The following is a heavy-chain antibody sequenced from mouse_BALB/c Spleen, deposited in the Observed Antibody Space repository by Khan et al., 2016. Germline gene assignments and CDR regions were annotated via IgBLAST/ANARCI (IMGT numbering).Heavy chain of an antibody. CDR3: ARYHYYYGSSRYFDD. CDR1: GYTFTNYG. V-gene: IGHV9-3-1*01. J-gene: IGHJ1*01. D-gene: IGHD1-1*01. Sequence: QIQLVQSGPELKKPGKTVKISCKASGYTFTNYGMNWVKQAPGKGLKWMGWINTYSGESTYADDFKGQFAFSLETSANTAYLQINNLKNEDTATYDCARYHYYYGSSRYFDDWGAGTTVTVSS. CDR2: INTYSGES.